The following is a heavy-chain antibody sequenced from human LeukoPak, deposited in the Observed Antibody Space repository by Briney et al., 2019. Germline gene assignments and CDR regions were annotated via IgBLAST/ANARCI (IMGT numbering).Heavy chain of an antibody. V-gene: IGHV3-23*01. D-gene: IGHD6-19*01. CDR3: VKDWGYSSGQPH. CDR1: GFTFSSYA. Sequence: LPGGSLRLSCAASGFTFSSYAMSWVRQAPGKGLEWVSAISGSGGSTYYADSVKGRFTISRDNSKNTLYLQMNSLRADDTALYYCVKDWGYSSGQPHWGQGTLVTVSS. J-gene: IGHJ4*02. CDR2: ISGSGGST.